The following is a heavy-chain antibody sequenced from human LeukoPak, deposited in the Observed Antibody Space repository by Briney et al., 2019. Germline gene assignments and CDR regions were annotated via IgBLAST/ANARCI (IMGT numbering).Heavy chain of an antibody. Sequence: SETLSLTCAVSGGSISSGGYSWSWIRQPPGEGLEWIGYIYHSGSTYYNPSLKSRVTISVDRSKNQFSLKLSSVTAADTAVYYCARVVTQYYFDYWGQGTLVTVSS. J-gene: IGHJ4*02. V-gene: IGHV4-30-2*01. CDR1: GGSISSGGYS. D-gene: IGHD5-18*01. CDR2: IYHSGST. CDR3: ARVVTQYYFDY.